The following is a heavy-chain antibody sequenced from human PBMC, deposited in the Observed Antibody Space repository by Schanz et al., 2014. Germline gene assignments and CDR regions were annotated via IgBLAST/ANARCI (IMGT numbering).Heavy chain of an antibody. D-gene: IGHD5-12*01. CDR3: ARDGGRDGYNLAFDV. V-gene: IGHV3-53*01. CDR2: MYINSGST. J-gene: IGHJ3*01. CDR1: GFTVNTNY. Sequence: DVQLAESGGGLVQPGGSLRLSCAVSGFTVNTNYMSWVRQAPGKGLEWISSMYINSGSTQYADSVKGRFIISRDSSKNTLFLQMNSLRAEDTAVYFCARDGGRDGYNLAFDVWGQGTLVTVSS.